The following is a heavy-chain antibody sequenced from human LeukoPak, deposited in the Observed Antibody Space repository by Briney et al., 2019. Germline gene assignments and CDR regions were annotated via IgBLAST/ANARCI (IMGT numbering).Heavy chain of an antibody. CDR2: MNPNSGGT. J-gene: IGHJ4*02. CDR1: GYTFTSYD. CDR3: ARQFTVTTGDPYIY. V-gene: IGHV1-2*02. D-gene: IGHD4-17*01. Sequence: GASVKVSCKASGYTFTSYDINWVRQATGQGLEWMGWMNPNSGGTDYAQKFQGRVTMTRDTSISTAYMELSRLNSDDTAVYYCARQFTVTTGDPYIYWGQGTLVTVSS.